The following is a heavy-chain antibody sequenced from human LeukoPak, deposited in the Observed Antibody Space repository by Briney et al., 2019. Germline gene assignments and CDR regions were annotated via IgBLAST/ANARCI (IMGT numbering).Heavy chain of an antibody. D-gene: IGHD6-13*01. CDR2: IRSKANSYAT. CDR3: TRLAAAGPLFDY. CDR1: GFTFSGSA. V-gene: IGHV3-73*01. Sequence: GGSLRLSCAASGFTFSGSAMHWVRQASGKGLEWVGRIRSKANSYATAHAASVKGRITISRDDSKNTAYLQMNSLKTEDTAVYYCTRLAAAGPLFDYWGQGTLVTVSS. J-gene: IGHJ4*02.